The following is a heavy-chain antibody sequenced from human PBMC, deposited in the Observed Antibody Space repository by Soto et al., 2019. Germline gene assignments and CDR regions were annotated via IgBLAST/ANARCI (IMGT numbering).Heavy chain of an antibody. D-gene: IGHD6-13*01. J-gene: IGHJ3*02. Sequence: SETLSLTCTVSGGSISRGKYYWSWIRQPPGKGLEWIAYIYYSGSTNYKPSVKSRVTISLDTSKNQFSLELSSVTAADTAVYFCSRYPLLSAGPPGDAFDIWGQGTMVTVSS. CDR3: SRYPLLSAGPPGDAFDI. CDR2: IYYSGST. CDR1: GGSISRGKYY. V-gene: IGHV4-61*01.